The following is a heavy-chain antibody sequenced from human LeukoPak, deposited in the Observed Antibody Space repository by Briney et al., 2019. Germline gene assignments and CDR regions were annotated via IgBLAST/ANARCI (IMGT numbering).Heavy chain of an antibody. CDR2: IKHTGRT. J-gene: IGHJ4*02. V-gene: IGHV4-34*01. CDR1: GGAFSGNY. D-gene: IGHD1/OR15-1a*01. CDR3: VAAQVFGREH. Sequence: SETLSLTCAVYGGAFSGNYWCWVRRPPGQGLEWIGEIKHTGRTTYNPSLKSRVSMSLDTSKNEFSLRLKSVTAADPAVYYCVAAQVFGREHWGQGTLVTVSS.